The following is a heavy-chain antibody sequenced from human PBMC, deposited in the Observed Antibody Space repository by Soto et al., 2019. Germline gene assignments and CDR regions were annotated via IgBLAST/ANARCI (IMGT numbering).Heavy chain of an antibody. D-gene: IGHD5-12*01. CDR1: GFTFRNYG. CDR2: IWYDGTNK. Sequence: QVQLVESGGGVVQPGRSLRLSCAVSGFTFRNYGMHWVRQAPGKGLEWMAVIWYDGTNKDYADSVKGRFTISRDNSKNTLYLQMNSLRDEDTAVYYCARGRDGYNPDYWGQGTLVTVSS. CDR3: ARGRDGYNPDY. J-gene: IGHJ4*02. V-gene: IGHV3-33*01.